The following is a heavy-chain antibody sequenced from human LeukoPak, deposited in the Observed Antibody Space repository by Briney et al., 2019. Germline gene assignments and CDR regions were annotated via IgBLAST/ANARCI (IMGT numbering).Heavy chain of an antibody. V-gene: IGHV3-23*01. CDR3: AKDSKLMYYYDSSGYGWLDY. CDR1: GFTFSSYA. D-gene: IGHD3-22*01. J-gene: IGHJ4*02. CDR2: ISGSGGST. Sequence: PGGSLRLSCAASGFTFSSYAMSWVRQAPGKGLEWVPAISGSGGSTYYADSVKGRFTISRDNSKNTLYLQMNSLRAEDTAVYYCAKDSKLMYYYDSSGYGWLDYWGQGTLVTVSS.